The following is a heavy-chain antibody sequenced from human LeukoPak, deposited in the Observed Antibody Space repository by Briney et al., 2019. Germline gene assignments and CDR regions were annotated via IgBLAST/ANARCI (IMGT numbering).Heavy chain of an antibody. J-gene: IGHJ3*02. Sequence: SETLSLTCAVYGGSFSGYYWTWIRQPPGKGLEWIGEINHSESINYNPSLKSRLTISVDTSKNQFSLKLSSVTAADTAVYYCARESGELGIAFDIWGQGTMVTVSS. V-gene: IGHV4-34*01. CDR2: INHSESI. CDR1: GGSFSGYY. D-gene: IGHD1-7*01. CDR3: ARESGELGIAFDI.